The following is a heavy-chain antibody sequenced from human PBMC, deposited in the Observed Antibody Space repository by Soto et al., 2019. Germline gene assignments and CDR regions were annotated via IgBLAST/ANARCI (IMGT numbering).Heavy chain of an antibody. CDR1: GYTFTSYD. J-gene: IGHJ4*02. CDR2: MNANSGNT. Sequence: GASVKVSCKASGYTFTSYDINWVRQATGQGLERMGWMNANSGNTGYAQKLQGRVTMTTDTSISTAYMELRSLRSDDTAVYYCARDVSGAAVYGDYVILYWGQGTLVTVSS. CDR3: ARDVSGAAVYGDYVILY. D-gene: IGHD4-17*01. V-gene: IGHV1-8*01.